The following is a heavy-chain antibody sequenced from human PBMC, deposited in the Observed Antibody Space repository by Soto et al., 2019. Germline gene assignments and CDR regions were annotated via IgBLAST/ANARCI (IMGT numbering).Heavy chain of an antibody. V-gene: IGHV1-69*02. Sequence: QVQLVQSGAEVKKPGSSVKVSCKASGGTFSSYTISWVRQAPGQGLEWMGRIIPILGIANYAQKFQGRVTITADKSTSTAYMELSSLRSEDTAVYYCARGGYCSSTSCYPGGAGYYGMDVWGQGTTVTVSS. J-gene: IGHJ6*02. CDR2: IIPILGIA. CDR1: GGTFSSYT. D-gene: IGHD2-2*01. CDR3: ARGGYCSSTSCYPGGAGYYGMDV.